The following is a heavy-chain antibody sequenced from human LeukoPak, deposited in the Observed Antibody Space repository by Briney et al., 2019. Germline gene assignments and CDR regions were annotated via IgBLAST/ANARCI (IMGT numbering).Heavy chain of an antibody. Sequence: ASVKVSFKASGYDFTSVGITWVRQAPGQGLEWMGWISPYNGDTRYVQKLQGRVTMTTDTSTTTAYMELRSLRFDDTAVYYCARAGSGSGWYFDYWGQGTLVTVSS. CDR2: ISPYNGDT. CDR3: ARAGSGSGWYFDY. J-gene: IGHJ4*02. D-gene: IGHD6-19*01. V-gene: IGHV1-18*01. CDR1: GYDFTSVG.